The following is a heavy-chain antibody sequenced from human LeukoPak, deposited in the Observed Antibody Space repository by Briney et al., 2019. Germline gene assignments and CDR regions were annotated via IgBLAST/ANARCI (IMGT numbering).Heavy chain of an antibody. D-gene: IGHD1-14*01. Sequence: GGSLRLSCAASGFTFSTYAMHWVRQAPGKGLEWVAVISYDGSNKYYADSVKGRFTISRDNSKNTLYLQMNSLRAEDTAVYYCARNRPLDYWGQGTLVTVSS. CDR1: GFTFSTYA. J-gene: IGHJ4*02. V-gene: IGHV3-30*01. CDR3: ARNRPLDY. CDR2: ISYDGSNK.